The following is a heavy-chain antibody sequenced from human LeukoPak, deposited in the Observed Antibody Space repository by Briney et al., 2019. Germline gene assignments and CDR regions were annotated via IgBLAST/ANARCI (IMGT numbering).Heavy chain of an antibody. J-gene: IGHJ6*02. D-gene: IGHD5-18*01. V-gene: IGHV3-53*04. CDR3: ARGKLSYYYYYGMDV. CDR1: GFTVSSNY. Sequence: GGSLRLSCAASGFTVSSNYMSWVRQAPGKGLEWVSVIYSGGSTYYADSVKGRFTISRHNSKNTLYLQMNSLRAEDTAVYYCARGKLSYYYYYGMDVWGQGTTVTVSS. CDR2: IYSGGST.